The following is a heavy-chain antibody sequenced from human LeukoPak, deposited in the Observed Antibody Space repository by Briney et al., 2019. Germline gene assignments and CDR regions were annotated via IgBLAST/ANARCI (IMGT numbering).Heavy chain of an antibody. D-gene: IGHD1-26*01. CDR2: ISSTSNYI. CDR3: ARGGVITSYAFEI. CDR1: GFTFSTYA. V-gene: IGHV3-21*01. J-gene: IGHJ3*02. Sequence: GGSLRLSCAASGFTFSTYAISWVRQAPGKGLEWVSCISSTSNYIFYADSVRGRFTISRDNAKNSLYLQMDSLRAEDTAVYYCARGGVITSYAFEIWGQGAMVTVSS.